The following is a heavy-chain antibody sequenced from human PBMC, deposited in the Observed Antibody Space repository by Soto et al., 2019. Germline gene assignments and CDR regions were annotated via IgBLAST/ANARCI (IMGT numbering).Heavy chain of an antibody. CDR3: AREGGSIGGWFGRKFDS. J-gene: IGHJ4*02. CDR1: GFSFSTHA. V-gene: IGHV3-23*01. D-gene: IGHD6-19*01. CDR2: ISSGGTTT. Sequence: GGSLRLSCTASGFSFSTHAMSWVRQAPGKGLEWVSSISSGGTTTFYAASVEGRFTISRDKSKNTLYLQMNSLRADDTAVYYCAREGGSIGGWFGRKFDSWGQGTQVTVSS.